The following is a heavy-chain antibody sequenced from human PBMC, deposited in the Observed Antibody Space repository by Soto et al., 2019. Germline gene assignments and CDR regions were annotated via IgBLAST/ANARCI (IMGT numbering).Heavy chain of an antibody. CDR2: IYYSGST. Sequence: PSETLSLTCTVSGGSISSGCYYWSWIRQHPGKGLEWIGYIYYSGSTYYNPSLKSRVTISVDTSKNQFSLKLSSVTAADTAVYYCARSGITMVRGVIYYYYGMDVWGQGTTVTVSS. CDR1: GGSISSGCYY. D-gene: IGHD3-10*01. CDR3: ARSGITMVRGVIYYYYGMDV. J-gene: IGHJ6*02. V-gene: IGHV4-31*03.